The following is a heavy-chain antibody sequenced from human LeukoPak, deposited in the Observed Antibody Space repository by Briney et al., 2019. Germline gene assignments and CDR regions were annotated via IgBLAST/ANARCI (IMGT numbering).Heavy chain of an antibody. CDR1: GGTFSSYA. J-gene: IGHJ4*02. D-gene: IGHD3-10*01. CDR3: ARGTMVRGVIEAVVY. V-gene: IGHV1-69*13. Sequence: SVKVSCKASGGTFSSYAISWVRQAPGQGLEWMGGIIPIFGTANYAQKFQGRVTITADESTSTAYMELSSLRSEDTAVYYCARGTMVRGVIEAVVYWGQGTLVTVSS. CDR2: IIPIFGTA.